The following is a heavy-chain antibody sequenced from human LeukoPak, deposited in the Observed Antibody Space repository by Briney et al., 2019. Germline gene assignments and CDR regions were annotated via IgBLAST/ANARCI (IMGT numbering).Heavy chain of an antibody. Sequence: GGSLRLSCAASGFTFSSYTMHWVRQAPGKGLECVAVISYDGSNKYYADSVKGRFTISRDNSKNTLYLQMNSLRAEDTAVCYCASHSSTWYNPSDYWGQGTLVTVSS. J-gene: IGHJ4*02. CDR3: ASHSSTWYNPSDY. CDR1: GFTFSSYT. V-gene: IGHV3-30*04. CDR2: ISYDGSNK. D-gene: IGHD6-13*01.